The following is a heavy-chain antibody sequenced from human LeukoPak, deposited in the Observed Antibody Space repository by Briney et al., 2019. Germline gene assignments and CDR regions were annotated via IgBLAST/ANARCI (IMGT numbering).Heavy chain of an antibody. V-gene: IGHV1-46*01. CDR3: ARAPDEMYYYDSSGYYNNYFDY. Sequence: ASVKVSCKASGYTFTSYYMHWVRQAPGQGLEWMGIINPSRGSTSYAQKFQGRVTMTRDTSTGTVYMELSSLRSEDTAVYYCARAPDEMYYYDSSGYYNNYFDYWGQGTLVTVSS. CDR1: GYTFTSYY. CDR2: INPSRGST. D-gene: IGHD3-22*01. J-gene: IGHJ4*02.